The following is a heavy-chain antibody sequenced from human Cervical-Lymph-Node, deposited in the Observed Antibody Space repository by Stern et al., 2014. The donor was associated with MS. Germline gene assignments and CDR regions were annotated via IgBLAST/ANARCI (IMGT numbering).Heavy chain of an antibody. D-gene: IGHD6-19*01. CDR3: ARLASNKTSGWYFDI. CDR1: GGTFSSA. J-gene: IGHJ4*02. CDR2: IIPIFGTA. V-gene: IGHV1-69*01. Sequence: VQLVESGAEVKKPGSSVKVSCKASGGTFSSAIDWVRQAPGQGIEWMGGIIPIFGTANYAQKFQGRVTISADESTSTAYMELSSLRSEDTAVYYCARLASNKTSGWYFDIWGQGTLVTVSS.